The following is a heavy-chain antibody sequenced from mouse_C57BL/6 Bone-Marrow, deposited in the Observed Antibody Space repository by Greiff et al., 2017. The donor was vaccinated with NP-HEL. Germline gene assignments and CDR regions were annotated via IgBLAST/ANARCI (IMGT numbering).Heavy chain of an antibody. V-gene: IGHV5-15*04. CDR2: ISTLAYSI. J-gene: IGHJ2*01. CDR1: GFTFSDYG. D-gene: IGHD3-2*02. CDR3: ASPRQLRLYYFDY. Sequence: EVMLVESGGGLVQPGGSLKLSCAASGFTFSDYGMAWVRQAPRKGPEWVAFISTLAYSIYYADTVTGRFTISRENAENTLYLELSSLRSEDTAMYYCASPRQLRLYYFDYWGQGTTLTVSS.